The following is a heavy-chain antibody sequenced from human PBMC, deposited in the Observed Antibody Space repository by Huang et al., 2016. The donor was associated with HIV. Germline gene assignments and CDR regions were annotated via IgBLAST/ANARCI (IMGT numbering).Heavy chain of an antibody. CDR3: AKEGDTGAALGY. Sequence: EVQLVESGGGLIQPGGSLRLSCAASWFTVSTNYMTWVRQAPGKGREWVSLIYGGGTTDYADSVKGRFTISRDDSENTLYLHMTSLRAGDTAVYYCAKEGDTGAALGYWGQGTLVTVS. CDR1: WFTVSTNY. V-gene: IGHV3-53*01. D-gene: IGHD2-8*02. J-gene: IGHJ4*02. CDR2: IYGGGTT.